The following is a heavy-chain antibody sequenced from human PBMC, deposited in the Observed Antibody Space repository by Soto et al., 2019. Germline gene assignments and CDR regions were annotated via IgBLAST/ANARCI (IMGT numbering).Heavy chain of an antibody. J-gene: IGHJ6*02. CDR3: VRSVPAATWAYNGMDG. CDR2: IYHSGTF. V-gene: IGHV4-4*02. CDR1: GGSVESSSC. D-gene: IGHD2-15*01. Sequence: QVRLKESGPGLVKPSGTLSLTCAVSGGSVESSSCWSWVRQAPGKGLEWIGEIYHSGTFNYNPSPASRVSVSVDKSTNQFSLNLNSVTAADTAVYYCVRSVPAATWAYNGMDGWGQGTTVTVSS.